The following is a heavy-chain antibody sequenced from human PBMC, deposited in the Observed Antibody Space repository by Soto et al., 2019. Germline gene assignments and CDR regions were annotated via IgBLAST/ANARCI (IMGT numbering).Heavy chain of an antibody. CDR3: AKGPEYAILTGCDN. Sequence: EVQLLESGGGFVQPGESLRLSCAASGFTFSLSAMSWVRQAPGRGLEWVSSISGGGGSTEYAESVKGRFTISRDNSKDTVHLQMNSLRAEDTAIYYCAKGPEYAILTGCDNWGQGALVSVSS. CDR1: GFTFSLSA. CDR2: ISGGGGST. V-gene: IGHV3-23*01. J-gene: IGHJ1*01. D-gene: IGHD3-9*01.